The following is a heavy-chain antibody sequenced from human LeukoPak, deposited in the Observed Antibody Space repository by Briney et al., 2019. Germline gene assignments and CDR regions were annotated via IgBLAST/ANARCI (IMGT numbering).Heavy chain of an antibody. CDR2: IYSSGST. CDR1: GGSISSYY. Sequence: PSETLSLTCIVSGGSISSYYWSWIRQPAGMGLEWIGRIYSSGSTNYNPSLKSRGHMSVDTSKNQFSLKLSSVTAADTDVYYCARYSSSWTDAFDIWGQGTMVTVSS. D-gene: IGHD6-13*01. J-gene: IGHJ3*02. CDR3: ARYSSSWTDAFDI. V-gene: IGHV4-4*07.